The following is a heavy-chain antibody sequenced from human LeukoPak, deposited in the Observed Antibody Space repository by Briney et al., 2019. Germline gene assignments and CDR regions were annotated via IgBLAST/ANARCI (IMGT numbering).Heavy chain of an antibody. CDR1: GGTFSSYA. CDR2: IIPILGIA. J-gene: IGHJ4*02. D-gene: IGHD3-22*01. CDR3: ARVRTSSGYYETNDY. V-gene: IGHV1-69*04. Sequence: GASVKVSCKASGGTFSSYAISWVRQAPGQGLEWMGRIIPILGIANCAQKFQGRVTITADKSTSTAYMELSSLRSEDTAVYYCARVRTSSGYYETNDYWGQGTLVTVSS.